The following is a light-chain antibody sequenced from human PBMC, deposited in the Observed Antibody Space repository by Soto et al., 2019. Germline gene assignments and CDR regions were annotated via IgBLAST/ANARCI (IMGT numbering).Light chain of an antibody. J-gene: IGLJ1*01. Sequence: SVMTQNASVSWSPGQSITISCTGTSSYIGSFNYVSWYQQHPGKAPKLMIYEVSNRPSGVYNRFSASKSGNTASLTISGLPAEDEADYYCKSWTSSXTLVVGTGTKVXV. CDR3: KSWTSSXTLV. CDR2: EVS. V-gene: IGLV2-14*01. CDR1: SSYIGSFNY.